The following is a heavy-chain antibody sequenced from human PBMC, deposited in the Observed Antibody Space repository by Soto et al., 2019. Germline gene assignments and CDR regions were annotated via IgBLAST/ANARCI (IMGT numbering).Heavy chain of an antibody. CDR2: ISYSGNDY. J-gene: IGHJ4*02. V-gene: IGHV3-30*18. CDR1: GFTFSNYG. D-gene: IGHD2-2*01. CDR3: AKDLTSRSCDYFFDY. Sequence: QVQLVESGGGVVQPGRSLRLSCAAFGFTFSNYGIHWVRQSPGKGLEWVAGISYSGNDYHYADSVKGRFTISRDNSKNTLYLQMSGLRAEDTVVYYCAKDLTSRSCDYFFDYWGQGTLVTVSS.